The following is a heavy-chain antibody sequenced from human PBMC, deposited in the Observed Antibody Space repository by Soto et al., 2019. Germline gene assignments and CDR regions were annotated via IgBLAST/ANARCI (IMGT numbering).Heavy chain of an antibody. Sequence: ASVKVSCKASGYTFSSIGISWVRQAPGQGLEWMGWISPYKGNTHYAQGLQGRVTMTTDTSTSTAYMELRSLRSDDTAVYYCARDLDASGSYYTDYSGQRTLVALSS. D-gene: IGHD3-10*01. CDR2: ISPYKGNT. V-gene: IGHV1-18*01. CDR3: ARDLDASGSYYTDY. J-gene: IGHJ4*02. CDR1: GYTFSSIG.